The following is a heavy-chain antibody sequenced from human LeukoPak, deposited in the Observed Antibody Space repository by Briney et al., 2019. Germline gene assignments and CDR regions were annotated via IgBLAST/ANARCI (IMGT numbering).Heavy chain of an antibody. CDR1: GGSISTYY. D-gene: IGHD6-13*01. V-gene: IGHV4-59*08. J-gene: IGHJ4*02. CDR2: MYDGGST. CDR3: ARRSHSSSWLLDY. Sequence: PSETLSLTCTVSGGSISTYYWSWIRQSPGKRLEWLGYMYDGGSTSYNPSLKSRVTILVDMSKNQYSPRLSSVTAADTAVYFCARRSHSSSWLLDYWGQGTLVTVSS.